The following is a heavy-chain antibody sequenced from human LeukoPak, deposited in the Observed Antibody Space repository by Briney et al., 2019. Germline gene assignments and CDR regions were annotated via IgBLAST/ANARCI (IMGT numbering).Heavy chain of an antibody. V-gene: IGHV3-23*01. CDR3: AKGRPSGWYADFQH. D-gene: IGHD6-19*01. J-gene: IGHJ1*01. CDR1: GFTLSNYV. CDR2: ISGSGGAT. Sequence: GASLRVSCAACGFTLSNYVMRWVRHAPGKGLEWDSTISGSGGATYYADAVKGQFTISRDTSKNTLYLQMNSLRVEDTAVYYCAKGRPSGWYADFQHWGQGPLVTVSS.